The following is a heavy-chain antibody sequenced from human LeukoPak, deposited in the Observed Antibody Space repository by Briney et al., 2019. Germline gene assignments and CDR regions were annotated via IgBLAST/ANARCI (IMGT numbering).Heavy chain of an antibody. D-gene: IGHD3-10*01. CDR3: ARQVTMVRGVIIPLHYFDY. CDR1: GYSFTSYW. Sequence: GESLKISCKGSGYSFTSYWIGWVRQMPGKGLEWMGIIYPGDSDTRYSPSFQGQVTISADKSLSTAYLQWSSLKASDTAMYYCARQVTMVRGVIIPLHYFDYWGQGTLVTVSS. V-gene: IGHV5-51*01. CDR2: IYPGDSDT. J-gene: IGHJ4*02.